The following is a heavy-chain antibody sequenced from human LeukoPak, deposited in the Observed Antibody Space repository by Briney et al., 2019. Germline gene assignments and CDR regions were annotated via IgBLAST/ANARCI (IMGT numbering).Heavy chain of an antibody. V-gene: IGHV3-64*01. D-gene: IGHD1-14*01. CDR3: ARESEPQSDAFDI. CDR1: GFTFSSYG. CDR2: ISSNGGST. J-gene: IGHJ3*02. Sequence: GGSLRLSCAASGFTFSSYGMSWVRQAPGKGLEYVSAISSNGGSTYYANSVKGRFTISRDNSKNTLYLQMGSLRAEDMAVYYCARESEPQSDAFDIWGQGTMVTVSS.